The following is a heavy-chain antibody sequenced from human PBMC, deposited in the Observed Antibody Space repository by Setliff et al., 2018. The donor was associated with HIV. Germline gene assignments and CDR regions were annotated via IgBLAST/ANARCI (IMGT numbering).Heavy chain of an antibody. J-gene: IGHJ3*01. Sequence: SETLSLTCAVSGYSISSTNWWGRLRQPSGKGLEWIGYIYYSGSINYNPSLKSRVTMAVDTSKNQFSLRLRSVTAVDTAVYYCARSSIVQVPAAPDAPFDVWGQGTMVTVSS. V-gene: IGHV4-28*05. CDR3: ARSSIVQVPAAPDAPFDV. CDR1: GYSISSTNW. CDR2: IYYSGSI. D-gene: IGHD2-2*01.